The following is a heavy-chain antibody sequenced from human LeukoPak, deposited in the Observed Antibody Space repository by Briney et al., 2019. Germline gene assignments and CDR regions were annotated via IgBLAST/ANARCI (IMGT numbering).Heavy chain of an antibody. CDR3: ARGGGTGIAAAGPY. CDR1: GGSISSSSYY. CDR2: IYYSGST. D-gene: IGHD6-13*01. Sequence: PSETLSLTCTVSGGSISSSSYYWGWIRQPPGKGLEWIGSIYYSGSTYYNPSLKSRVTISVDTSKNQFSLKLSSVTAADTAVYYCARGGGTGIAAAGPYWGQGTLVTVSS. V-gene: IGHV4-39*07. J-gene: IGHJ4*02.